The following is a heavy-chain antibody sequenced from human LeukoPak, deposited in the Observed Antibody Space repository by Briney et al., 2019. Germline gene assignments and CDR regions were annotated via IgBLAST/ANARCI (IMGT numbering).Heavy chain of an antibody. CDR2: IYTSGST. D-gene: IGHD6-6*01. J-gene: IGHJ4*02. CDR3: ARSSNSPSLPNDY. Sequence: SETLSLTCTVSGGSISTCYWNWIRQPAGKGLEWIGRIYTSGSTDYNPSLKSRVTMSVDTSKNQFSLKLSSVTAADTAVYYCARSSNSPSLPNDYWGQGTLVTVSS. CDR1: GGSISTCY. V-gene: IGHV4-4*07.